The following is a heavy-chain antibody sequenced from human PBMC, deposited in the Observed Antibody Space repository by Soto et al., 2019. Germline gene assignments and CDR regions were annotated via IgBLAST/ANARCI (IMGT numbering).Heavy chain of an antibody. J-gene: IGHJ6*02. CDR1: GFTFSSYG. Sequence: QVQLVESGGGVVQPGRSLRLSCAASGFTFSSYGMHWVRQAPGKGLEWVAVIWYDGSNKYYADSVKGRFTISRDNSKNTLYLQMNSLRAEDTAVYYCARVRCSGGSCYSYYYGMDVWGQGTTVTVSS. D-gene: IGHD2-15*01. CDR2: IWYDGSNK. CDR3: ARVRCSGGSCYSYYYGMDV. V-gene: IGHV3-33*01.